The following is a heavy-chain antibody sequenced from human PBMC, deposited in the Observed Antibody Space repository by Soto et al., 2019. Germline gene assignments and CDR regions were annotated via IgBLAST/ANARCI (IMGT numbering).Heavy chain of an antibody. J-gene: IGHJ4*02. CDR3: PRVKGGGNYYDSRGDYYDY. CDR1: GYTFTSYG. D-gene: IGHD3-22*01. CDR2: LGAYIGNT. V-gene: IGHV1-18*01. Sequence: QVQLVQSGAEVKKPGASVKVSCKASGYTFTSYGISWVRQAPGQGLEWMGWLGAYIGNTKNAQKLQVSLTMTTDTCTNPAYMELRSLGSDDTAVYYCPRVKGGGNYYDSRGDYYDYWGQGTLVTVSS.